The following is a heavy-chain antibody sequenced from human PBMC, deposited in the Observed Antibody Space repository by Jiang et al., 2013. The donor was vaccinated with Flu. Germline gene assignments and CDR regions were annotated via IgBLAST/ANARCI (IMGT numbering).Heavy chain of an antibody. CDR3: ARDLGYHGTGGYSPTLGY. J-gene: IGHJ4*02. CDR2: IMPILSLT. Sequence: GAEVKKPGASVKASCKASGYTFTSYDINWVRQATGQGLEWMGKIMPILSLTDYAQKFQGRVTITADKSTSTAYMELSSLRSEDTAVYYCARDLGYHGTGGYSPTLGYWGQGTLVTVSS. D-gene: IGHD2-8*02. V-gene: IGHV1-69*04. CDR1: GYTFTSYD.